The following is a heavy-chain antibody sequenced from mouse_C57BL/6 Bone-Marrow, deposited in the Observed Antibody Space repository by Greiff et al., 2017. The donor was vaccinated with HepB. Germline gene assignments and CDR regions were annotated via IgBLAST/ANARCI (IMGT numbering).Heavy chain of an antibody. CDR1: GYTFTSYW. J-gene: IGHJ4*01. CDR3: ATVDYYAMDY. D-gene: IGHD1-1*01. Sequence: VQLQQPGAELVKPGASVKLSCKASGYTFTSYWMHWVKQRPGQGLEWIGMIHPNSGSTNYNKKFKSKATLTVDKSSSTAYMQLSSLTSEDSAVYYCATVDYYAMDYWGQGTSVTVSS. CDR2: IHPNSGST. V-gene: IGHV1-64*01.